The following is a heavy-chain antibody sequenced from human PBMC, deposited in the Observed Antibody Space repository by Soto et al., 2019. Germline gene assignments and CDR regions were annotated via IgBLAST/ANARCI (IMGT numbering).Heavy chain of an antibody. CDR2: ISTNGGST. D-gene: IGHD3-10*01. CDR1: GFTFSSYA. Sequence: EVQLVESGGGLVQPGGSLRLSCAASGFTFSSYAMHWVRQAPGKGLEYFSAISTNGGSTYYANSVKGRFTISRDNSKNTMYLQMGSLRVEDMAVYYCARAGFWYGSGIYGYGIDVWVQGTTVAVSS. V-gene: IGHV3-64*01. CDR3: ARAGFWYGSGIYGYGIDV. J-gene: IGHJ6*02.